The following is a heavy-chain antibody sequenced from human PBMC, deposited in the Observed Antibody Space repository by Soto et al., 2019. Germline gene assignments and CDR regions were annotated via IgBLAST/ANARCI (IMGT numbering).Heavy chain of an antibody. CDR2: IYYSGST. V-gene: IGHV4-30-4*01. CDR1: GGSISSGNYY. CDR3: ARGYDFWICYPDLVGLDG. D-gene: IGHD3-3*01. Sequence: SETLSLTCTVSGGSISSGNYYWNWIRQPPGKGLEWIGYIYYSGSTRYNPSLKSRVTMSVDTSKNQFSLKLKYVTAADTAVYYCARGYDFWICYPDLVGLDGGGQWTT. J-gene: IGHJ6*02.